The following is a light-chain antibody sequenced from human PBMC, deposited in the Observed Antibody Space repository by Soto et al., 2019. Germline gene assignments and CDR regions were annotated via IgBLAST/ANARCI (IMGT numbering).Light chain of an antibody. CDR2: AAS. V-gene: IGKV1-39*01. J-gene: IGKJ5*01. CDR3: QQSYSTPIT. Sequence: DIQMTQSPSSLSASVGDIVTITCRAIQGISSYLSWYQQKPGKAPKFLIYAASSLQRGVPSRFSGSGSGTDFTLPISSLQPEDFATYYCQQSYSTPITFGQGTRLEIK. CDR1: QGISSY.